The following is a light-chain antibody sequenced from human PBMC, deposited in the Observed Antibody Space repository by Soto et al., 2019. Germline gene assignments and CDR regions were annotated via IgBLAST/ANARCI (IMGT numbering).Light chain of an antibody. V-gene: IGKV1-9*01. J-gene: IGKJ5*01. CDR1: QGISSN. CDR2: AAS. CDR3: QQFNSYPIT. Sequence: DIQLTQSPAFLSASVGDRVTLPSRASQGISSNLAWYQQKPGKAPKVLIYAASTLQSGVPSRFSGSGSGTEFTLTISSLQPEDFATYYCQQFNSYPITFGQGTRLEIK.